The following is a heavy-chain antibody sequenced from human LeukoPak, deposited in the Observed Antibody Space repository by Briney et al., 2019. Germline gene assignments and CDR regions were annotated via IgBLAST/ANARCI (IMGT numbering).Heavy chain of an antibody. CDR1: GYTFTSYG. Sequence: GASVKVSCKASGYTFTSYGISWVRQAPGQGLEWMGWISAYNGNTNYAQKLQGRVTMTTDTSTSTAYMELRSLRSDDTAVYYCARNEDSGYDSYYYYYMDVWGKGTTVTVSS. D-gene: IGHD5-12*01. V-gene: IGHV1-18*01. J-gene: IGHJ6*03. CDR3: ARNEDSGYDSYYYYYMDV. CDR2: ISAYNGNT.